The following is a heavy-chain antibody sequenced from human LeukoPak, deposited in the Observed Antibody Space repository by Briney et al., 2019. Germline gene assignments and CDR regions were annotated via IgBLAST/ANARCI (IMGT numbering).Heavy chain of an antibody. CDR2: ISYDGST. CDR3: VREGAVPGIDP. J-gene: IGHJ5*02. D-gene: IGHD3-16*01. CDR1: GYSITRGFS. V-gene: IGHV4-38-2*02. Sequence: SQTLSLTCAVSGYSITRGFSWGWIRQPPGKGLEWIAAISYDGSTDYKSTLQSRLTISRDTSKNEFSLRLTSVTATDTAVYYCVREGAVPGIDPWGQGTLVTVSS.